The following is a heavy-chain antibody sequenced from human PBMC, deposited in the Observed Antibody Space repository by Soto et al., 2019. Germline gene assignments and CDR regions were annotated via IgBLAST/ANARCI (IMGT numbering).Heavy chain of an antibody. CDR2: IWYDGSNK. CDR1: GFTFSSYG. Sequence: QVQLVESGGGVVQPGRSLRLSCAASGFTFSSYGMHWVRQAPGKGLEWVAVIWYDGSNKYYADSVKGRFTISRDNSKNTVYLQMTSLRAEDTAVYYCARDHPAAMLSYGMDVWGQGTTVTVTS. D-gene: IGHD2-2*01. J-gene: IGHJ6*02. CDR3: ARDHPAAMLSYGMDV. V-gene: IGHV3-33*01.